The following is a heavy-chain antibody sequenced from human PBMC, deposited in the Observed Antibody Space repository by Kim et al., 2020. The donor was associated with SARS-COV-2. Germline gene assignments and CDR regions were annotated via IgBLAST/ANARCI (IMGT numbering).Heavy chain of an antibody. J-gene: IGHJ4*02. Sequence: SVKVSCKASGGTFSSYAISWVRHAPGQGLEWMGGIIPIFGTANYAQKFQGRVTITADESTSTAYMELSSLRSEDTAVYYCARPLEDSSGYYHFDYWGQGTLVTVSS. V-gene: IGHV1-69*13. CDR1: GGTFSSYA. D-gene: IGHD3-22*01. CDR3: ARPLEDSSGYYHFDY. CDR2: IIPIFGTA.